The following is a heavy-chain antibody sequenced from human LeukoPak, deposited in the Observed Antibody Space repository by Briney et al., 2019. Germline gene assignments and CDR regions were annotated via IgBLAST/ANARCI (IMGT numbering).Heavy chain of an antibody. J-gene: IGHJ4*02. CDR3: ARDAPVRYVGDQSIDY. CDR2: ISAYNGDT. V-gene: IGHV1-18*01. Sequence: ASVKVSCKASGFTFTNYGVTWVRQAPGQGLEWMGWISAYNGDTKYVKQLQGRVTMTTDTSTSTAYMELRSLRSDDTAVYYCARDAPVRYVGDQSIDYWGQGTLVTVSS. CDR1: GFTFTNYG. D-gene: IGHD3-10*02.